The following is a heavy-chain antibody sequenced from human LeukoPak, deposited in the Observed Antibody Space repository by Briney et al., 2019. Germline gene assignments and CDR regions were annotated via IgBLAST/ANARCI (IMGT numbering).Heavy chain of an antibody. CDR3: ARRGESSSGKYYYYCMDV. D-gene: IGHD6-6*01. Sequence: PGGSLRLSCAASGFTFSSYWMHWVRQAPGKGLVWVSRINSDGSSTSYADSVKGRFTISRDNAKNTLYLQMNSLRAEDTAVYYCARRGESSSGKYYYYCMDVWGKGTAVTVSS. V-gene: IGHV3-74*01. CDR2: INSDGSST. J-gene: IGHJ6*03. CDR1: GFTFSSYW.